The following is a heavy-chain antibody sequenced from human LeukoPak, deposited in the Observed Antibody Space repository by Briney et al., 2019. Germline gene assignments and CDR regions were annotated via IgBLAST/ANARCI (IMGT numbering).Heavy chain of an antibody. V-gene: IGHV3-30*02. D-gene: IGHD6-19*01. J-gene: IGHJ4*02. CDR1: GFTFSGYG. CDR3: AKDGELYSSCWYLYY. CDR2: IPYDGSNK. Sequence: GGSLRLSCAASGFTFSGYGMHWVREAPGEGLEWVAFIPYDGSNKYYADSLKGRFRISGDNPKNTLYLQMNSLKAADRAVFYCAKDGELYSSCWYLYYWGPGNLVTVSS.